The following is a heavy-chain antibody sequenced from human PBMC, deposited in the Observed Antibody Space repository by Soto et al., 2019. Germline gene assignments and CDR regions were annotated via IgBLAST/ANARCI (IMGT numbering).Heavy chain of an antibody. CDR3: AKDRTLRYFGLEYYYYYMDV. Sequence: GGSLRLSCAASGFTFSSYAMSWVRQAPGKGLEWVSAISGSGGSTYYADSVKGRFTISRDNSKNTLYLQMNSLRAEDTAVYYCAKDRTLRYFGLEYYYYYMDVWGKGTTVTVSS. V-gene: IGHV3-23*01. D-gene: IGHD3-9*01. J-gene: IGHJ6*03. CDR1: GFTFSSYA. CDR2: ISGSGGST.